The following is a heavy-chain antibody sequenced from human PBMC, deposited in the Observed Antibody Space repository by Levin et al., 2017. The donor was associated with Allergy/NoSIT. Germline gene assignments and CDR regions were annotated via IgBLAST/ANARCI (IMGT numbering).Heavy chain of an antibody. Sequence: GGSLRLSCAASGFTFDDYAMHWVRQAPGKGLEWVSGISWNSGSIGYADSVKGRFTISRDNAKNSLYLQMNSLRAEDTALYYCAKDIKVGLGYYGMDVWGQGTTVTVSS. CDR1: GFTFDDYA. V-gene: IGHV3-9*01. J-gene: IGHJ6*02. CDR3: AKDIKVGLGYYGMDV. D-gene: IGHD2-21*01. CDR2: ISWNSGSI.